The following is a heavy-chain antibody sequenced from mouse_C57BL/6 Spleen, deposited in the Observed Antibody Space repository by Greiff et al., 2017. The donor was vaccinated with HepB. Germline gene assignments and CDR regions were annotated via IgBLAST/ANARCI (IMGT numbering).Heavy chain of an antibody. V-gene: IGHV1-50*01. D-gene: IGHD1-1*01. J-gene: IGHJ2*01. CDR2: IDPSDSYT. CDR1: GYTFTSYW. Sequence: QVQLQQPGAELVKPGASVKLSCKASGYTFTSYWMQWVKQRPGQGLEWIGEIDPSDSYTNYNQKFKGKATLTVDTSSSTAYMQLSSLTSEDSAVYYCARNYGSSYVGHFDYWGQGTTLTVSS. CDR3: ARNYGSSYVGHFDY.